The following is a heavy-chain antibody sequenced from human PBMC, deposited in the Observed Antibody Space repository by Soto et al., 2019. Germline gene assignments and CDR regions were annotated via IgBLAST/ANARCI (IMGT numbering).Heavy chain of an antibody. CDR1: GGSISSGSYY. V-gene: IGHV4-31*03. Sequence: QVQLQESGPGLVKPSQTLSLTCTVSGGSISSGSYYWSWIRQLPVKGLEWIGYIYYSGSTNYNPSRRRRVTEAVDTSKNQFSLKLNCVTAADTAVYYCETSTDYYYGSGIRGGMDVWGQGASGTGSS. CDR3: ETSTDYYYGSGIRGGMDV. J-gene: IGHJ6*02. CDR2: IYYSGST. D-gene: IGHD3-10*01.